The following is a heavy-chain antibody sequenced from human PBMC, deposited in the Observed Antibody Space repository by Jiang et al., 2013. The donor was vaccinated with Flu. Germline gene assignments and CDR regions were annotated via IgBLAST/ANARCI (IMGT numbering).Heavy chain of an antibody. CDR3: ARDLVVGYTVTIPGDHYYYGMDV. J-gene: IGHJ6*02. CDR1: GFTFSSYS. CDR2: ISSSSSTI. V-gene: IGHV3-48*01. Sequence: AASGFTFSSYSMNWVRQAPGKGLEWVSYISSSSSTIYYADSVKGRFTISRDNAKNSLYLQMNSLRAEDTAVYYCARDLVVGYTVTIPGDHYYYGMDVWGQGTTVTVSS. D-gene: IGHD4-17*01.